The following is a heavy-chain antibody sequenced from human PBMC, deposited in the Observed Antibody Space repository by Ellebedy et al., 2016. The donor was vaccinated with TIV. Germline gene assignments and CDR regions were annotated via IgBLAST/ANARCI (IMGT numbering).Heavy chain of an antibody. Sequence: SVKVSXXASGGTFSSYAISWVRQAPGQGLEWMGGIIPIFGTANYAQKFQGRVTITADESTSTAYMELSSLRSEDTAVYYCARDQGITMVRGADYYYYGMDVWGQGTTVTASS. V-gene: IGHV1-69*13. CDR3: ARDQGITMVRGADYYYYGMDV. CDR1: GGTFSSYA. J-gene: IGHJ6*02. D-gene: IGHD3-10*01. CDR2: IIPIFGTA.